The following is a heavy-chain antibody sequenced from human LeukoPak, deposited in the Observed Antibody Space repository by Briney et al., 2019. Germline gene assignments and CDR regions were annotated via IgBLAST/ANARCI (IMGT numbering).Heavy chain of an antibody. CDR2: INANGINR. V-gene: IGHV3-23*01. D-gene: IGHD2-8*02. Sequence: GRSLRLSCAASGFAFSVYAMSWVRQAPGKGLEWVSTINANGINRYYADSVKGRFTISRDNSKSTLYLQMNSLRAEDTAVYYCAKPVVGYPYGMDVWGQGTTVTVSS. CDR1: GFAFSVYA. CDR3: AKPVVGYPYGMDV. J-gene: IGHJ6*02.